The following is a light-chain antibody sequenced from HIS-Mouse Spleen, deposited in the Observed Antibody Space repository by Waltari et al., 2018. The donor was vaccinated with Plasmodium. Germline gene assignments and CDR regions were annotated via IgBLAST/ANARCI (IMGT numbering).Light chain of an antibody. CDR3: QQYNNWSFT. J-gene: IGKJ3*01. V-gene: IGKV3-15*01. CDR1: QSVRSN. Sequence: IVMTQSPATLSVSQGERATLSCRPSQSVRSNLAVYQQKPGQAPRLLIYGASTRPTGIPARFSCSGSGTEFTLTISSLQSEDFAVYYGQQYNNWSFTFGPGTKVDIK. CDR2: GAS.